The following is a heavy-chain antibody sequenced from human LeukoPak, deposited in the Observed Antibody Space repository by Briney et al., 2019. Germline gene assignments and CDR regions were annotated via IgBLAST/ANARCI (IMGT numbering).Heavy chain of an antibody. CDR3: AKDVSPLRYFGWLPSD. CDR2: ISYDGSNK. V-gene: IGHV3-30*18. J-gene: IGHJ4*02. D-gene: IGHD3-9*01. CDR1: GFTFSSYG. Sequence: PGGSLRLSCAASGFTFSSYGMHWVRQAPGKGLEWVAVISYDGSNKYYADSVKGRFTISRDNSKNTLYLQMNSLRAEDTAVYYCAKDVSPLRYFGWLPSDWGQGTLVTVSS.